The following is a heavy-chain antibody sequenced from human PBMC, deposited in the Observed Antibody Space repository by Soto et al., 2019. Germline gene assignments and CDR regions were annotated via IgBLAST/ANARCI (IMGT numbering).Heavy chain of an antibody. D-gene: IGHD3-3*01. Sequence: PSQTLSLTCAISGDSVSSNSAAWNWIRQSPSGGLEWLGRTYYRSKWYNDYAVSVKSRITIDPDTSKNQFSLQLNSVTPEDTAVYYCARGPLYYDFWSGYYYYYGMDVWGQGTTVTVSS. CDR3: ARGPLYYDFWSGYYYYYGMDV. J-gene: IGHJ6*02. CDR1: GDSVSSNSAA. V-gene: IGHV6-1*01. CDR2: TYYRSKWYN.